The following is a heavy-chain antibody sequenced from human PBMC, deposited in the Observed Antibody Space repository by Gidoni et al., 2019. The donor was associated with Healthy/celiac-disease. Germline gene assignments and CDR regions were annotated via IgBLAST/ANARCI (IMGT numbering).Heavy chain of an antibody. CDR1: GFTFSSYA. D-gene: IGHD3-22*01. CDR3: ARSTMIVVVNYYYYMDV. Sequence: EVQLLESGGGLVQPGGSLRLSCSASGFTFSSYAMSWVRQAPGKGLEWVSAISGSGGSKYYADSVKGRFTISRDNSKNTLYLQMNSLRAEDTAVYYCARSTMIVVVNYYYYMDVWGKGTTVTVSS. CDR2: ISGSGGSK. J-gene: IGHJ6*03. V-gene: IGHV3-23*01.